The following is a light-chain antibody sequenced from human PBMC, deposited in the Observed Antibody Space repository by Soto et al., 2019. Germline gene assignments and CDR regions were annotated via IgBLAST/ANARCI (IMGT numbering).Light chain of an antibody. CDR3: QQRINWPLT. CDR2: DAS. V-gene: IGKV3-11*01. J-gene: IGKJ4*01. Sequence: EIVLTQSPATLSLSPGERATLSCRASQSISDYLAWYRQKPGQAPTLLIYDASIRAADIPARFSGSGSGTDFTLTITSLGPEDFAVYYCQQRINWPLTFGGGTKLEIK. CDR1: QSISDY.